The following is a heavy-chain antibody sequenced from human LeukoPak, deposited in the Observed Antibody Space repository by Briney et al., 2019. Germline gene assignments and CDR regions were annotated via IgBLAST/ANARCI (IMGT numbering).Heavy chain of an antibody. V-gene: IGHV1-69*13. CDR1: GYTFTGYY. CDR3: ARGGAYSSSQFDY. D-gene: IGHD6-13*01. Sequence: SVKVSCKASGYTFTGYYMHWVRQAPGQGLEWMGGIIPIFGTANYAQKFQGRVTITADESTSTAYMELSSLRSEDTAVYYCARGGAYSSSQFDYWGQGTLVTVSS. J-gene: IGHJ4*02. CDR2: IIPIFGTA.